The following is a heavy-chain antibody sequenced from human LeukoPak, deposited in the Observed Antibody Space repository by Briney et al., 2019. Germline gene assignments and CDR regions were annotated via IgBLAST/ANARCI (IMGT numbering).Heavy chain of an antibody. Sequence: GGSLRLCCAASGITLSGYRVNWVRQAPVKGLEWVSSISSISSYIYFAASVKGRFTISRDNAKNSLYLQMNSLRDEDTAVYYCTRARGYNWNDPSDYWGQGTLVTVSS. J-gene: IGHJ4*02. D-gene: IGHD1-1*01. CDR2: ISSISSYI. CDR1: GITLSGYR. CDR3: TRARGYNWNDPSDY. V-gene: IGHV3-21*01.